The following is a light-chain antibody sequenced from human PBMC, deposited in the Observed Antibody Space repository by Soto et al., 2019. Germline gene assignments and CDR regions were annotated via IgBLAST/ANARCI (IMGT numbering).Light chain of an antibody. CDR1: SSDVGGYNY. J-gene: IGLJ3*02. CDR2: DVS. Sequence: QSALTQPASVSGSPGQSITISCTGTSSDVGGYNYVSWYQHHPGKAPKLMISDVSDRPSGVSDRFSGSKSGNTASLTISGLQAEDEGDYYCSSYTSSSTLVFGGGTKLTV. CDR3: SSYTSSSTLV. V-gene: IGLV2-14*03.